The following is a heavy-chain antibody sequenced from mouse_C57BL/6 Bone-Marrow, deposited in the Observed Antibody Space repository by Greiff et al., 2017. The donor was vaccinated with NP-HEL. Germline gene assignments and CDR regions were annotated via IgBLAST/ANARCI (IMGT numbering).Heavy chain of an antibody. J-gene: IGHJ4*01. CDR1: GYAFSSSW. CDR3: AREAYDGYSLYAMDY. CDR2: IYPGDGDT. D-gene: IGHD2-3*01. V-gene: IGHV1-82*01. Sequence: VKLQESGPELVKPGASVKISCKASGYAFSSSWMNWVKQRPGKGLEWIGRIYPGDGDTNYNGKFKGKATLTADKSSSTAYMQLSSLTSEDSAVYFCAREAYDGYSLYAMDYWGQGTSVTVSS.